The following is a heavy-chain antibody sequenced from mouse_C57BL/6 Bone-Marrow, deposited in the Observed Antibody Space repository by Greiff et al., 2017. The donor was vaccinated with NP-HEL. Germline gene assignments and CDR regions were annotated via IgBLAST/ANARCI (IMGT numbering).Heavy chain of an antibody. J-gene: IGHJ1*03. V-gene: IGHV14-2*01. D-gene: IGHD1-1*01. CDR3: AGDGSSHWYFDV. CDR2: IDPEDGET. Sequence: EVQLQQSGAELVKPGASVKLSCTASGFNIKDYYMHWVKQRTEQGLEWIGRIDPEDGETKYAPKFQGKATITVDTSSNTAYLQLSSLTSEDPAGYYCAGDGSSHWYFDVWGTGTTVTVSS. CDR1: GFNIKDYY.